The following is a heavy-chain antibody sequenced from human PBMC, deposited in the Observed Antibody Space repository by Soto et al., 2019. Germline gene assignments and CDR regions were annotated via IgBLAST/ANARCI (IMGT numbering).Heavy chain of an antibody. J-gene: IGHJ3*02. CDR1: GGSFSTYY. CDR2: INHSESN. V-gene: IGHV4-34*01. CDR3: ARGGSNDWQVAFDI. Sequence: SETLSLTCVVSGGSFSTYYYNWIRQSPGKGLEWIGKINHSESNNYSPSLKSRVTMSLDTSKNQFSLKLTSVTAADTAVYYCARGGSNDWQVAFDIWGQGTRVTVSS. D-gene: IGHD3-9*01.